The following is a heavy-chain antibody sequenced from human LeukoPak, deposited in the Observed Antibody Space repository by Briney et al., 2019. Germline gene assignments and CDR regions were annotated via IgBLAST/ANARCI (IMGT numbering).Heavy chain of an antibody. CDR1: GFTFDDYT. V-gene: IGHV3-23*01. CDR3: AKDHLHFDY. Sequence: GGSLRLSCAASGFTFDDYTMHWVRQAPGKGLEWVSAISGSGGSTYYADSVKGRFTISRDNSKNTLHLQMNSLRAEDTAVYYCAKDHLHFDYGGQGTLVTVSS. CDR2: ISGSGGST. J-gene: IGHJ4*02.